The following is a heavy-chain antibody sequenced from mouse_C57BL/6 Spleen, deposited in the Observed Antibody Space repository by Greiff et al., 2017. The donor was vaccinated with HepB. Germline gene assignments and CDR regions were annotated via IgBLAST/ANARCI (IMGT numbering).Heavy chain of an antibody. Sequence: VQLQQSGAELVRPGASVTLSCKASGYTFTDYEMHWVKQTPVHGLEWIGAIDPETGGTAYNQKFKGKAILTADKSSSTAYMELRSLTSEDSAVYYCTRSPLLLRYQRYFDVWGTGTTVTVSS. J-gene: IGHJ1*03. V-gene: IGHV1-15*01. CDR3: TRSPLLLRYQRYFDV. CDR1: GYTFTDYE. D-gene: IGHD1-1*01. CDR2: IDPETGGT.